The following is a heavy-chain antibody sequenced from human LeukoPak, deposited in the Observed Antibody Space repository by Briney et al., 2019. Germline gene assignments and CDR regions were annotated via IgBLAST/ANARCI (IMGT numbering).Heavy chain of an antibody. CDR2: IYPGDSDT. D-gene: IGHD3-16*02. Sequence: GESLKISCKGSGYSFTSYWIGWVRQMPGKGLEWMGIIYPGDSDTGYSPSFQCQVTISADKSISTAYLQWSSLKASDTAMYYFAIQGSSDYDYVWGSYRPRPLGPVLNWGQGTLVTVSS. CDR3: AIQGSSDYDYVWGSYRPRPLGPVLN. CDR1: GYSFTSYW. V-gene: IGHV5-51*01. J-gene: IGHJ4*02.